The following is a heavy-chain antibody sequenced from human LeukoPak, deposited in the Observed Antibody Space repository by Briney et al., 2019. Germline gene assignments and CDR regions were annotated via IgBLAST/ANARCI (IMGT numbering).Heavy chain of an antibody. J-gene: IGHJ4*02. V-gene: IGHV3-21*01. CDR3: ARAVNYDSSGYYGY. CDR1: GFTFSRYS. CDR2: ISSSSSYI. Sequence: GGSLRLSCAASGFTFSRYSMNWVRQAPGKGLEWVSSISSSSSYIYYADSVKGRFTISRDNAKNSLYLQMNSLRAEDTAVYYCARAVNYDSSGYYGYWGQGTLVTVSS. D-gene: IGHD3-22*01.